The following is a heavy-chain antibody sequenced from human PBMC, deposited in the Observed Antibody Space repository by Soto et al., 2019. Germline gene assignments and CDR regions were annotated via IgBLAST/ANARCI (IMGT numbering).Heavy chain of an antibody. CDR3: ARQSRSFDY. J-gene: IGHJ4*02. CDR1: GGSISSSSSS. CDR2: IYYSGST. V-gene: IGHV4-39*01. Sequence: SETLSLTCTVSGGSISSSSSSWGWIRQPPGKGLEWIGSIYYSGSTYYNPSLKSRVTISVDTSKNQFSLKLSSVTAADTAVYYCARQSRSFDYWGQGTLVTVSS.